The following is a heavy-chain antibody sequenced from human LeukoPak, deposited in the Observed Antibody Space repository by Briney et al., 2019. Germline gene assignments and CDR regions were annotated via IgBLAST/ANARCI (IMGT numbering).Heavy chain of an antibody. CDR1: GFTFDDYA. CDR2: ISGDGGST. Sequence: PGGSLRLSCAASGFTFDDYAMHWVRQAPGKGLEWVSLISGDGGSTYYADSVKGRFTIPRDNSKNSLYLQMNSLRTEGTALYYCAKDTSLGYSSSWYGNWGQGTLVTVSS. J-gene: IGHJ4*02. D-gene: IGHD6-13*01. V-gene: IGHV3-43*02. CDR3: AKDTSLGYSSSWYGN.